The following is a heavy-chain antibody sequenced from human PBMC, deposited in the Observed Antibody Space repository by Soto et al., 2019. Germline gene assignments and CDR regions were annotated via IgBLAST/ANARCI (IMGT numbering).Heavy chain of an antibody. D-gene: IGHD4-17*01. J-gene: IGHJ4*02. Sequence: QVQLVESGGGVVQPGRSLRLSCAASGFTFSSYAMHWVRQAPGKGLEWVAVISYDGSNKYYADSVKGRFSISRDNYKNALYLQMNSLRAEDTAVYYWARAPTTVTTPYYFDCWGQGTLVTVSS. CDR3: ARAPTTVTTPYYFDC. V-gene: IGHV3-30-3*01. CDR1: GFTFSSYA. CDR2: ISYDGSNK.